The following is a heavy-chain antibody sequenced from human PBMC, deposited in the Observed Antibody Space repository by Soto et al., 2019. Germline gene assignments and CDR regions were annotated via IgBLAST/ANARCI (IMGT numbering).Heavy chain of an antibody. CDR3: ARDPGYSGWYKFDY. Sequence: PSQTLSLTCAISWDRVSRNSAACNWIRQSPSRGLEWLGRTYYRSKWYNDYAVSVKSRIIINPDTSKNQFSLQLNSVTPEDTAVYYCARDPGYSGWYKFDYWGQGSLVTVSS. V-gene: IGHV6-1*01. CDR1: WDRVSRNSAA. CDR2: TYYRSKWYN. J-gene: IGHJ4*02. D-gene: IGHD5-12*01.